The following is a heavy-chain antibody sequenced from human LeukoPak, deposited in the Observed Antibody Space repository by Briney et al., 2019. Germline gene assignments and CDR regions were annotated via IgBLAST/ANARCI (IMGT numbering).Heavy chain of an antibody. CDR2: MSPNSGNT. Sequence: ASVKVSCKASGGTFSSYAISWVRQATGQGLEWMGWMSPNSGNTGYEPKFQGRVTMTRNTSINTAYMDLSSLRSEDTAVYCCARRYCSSTSCHYFDFWGQGTLVTVSS. V-gene: IGHV1-8*02. J-gene: IGHJ4*02. CDR3: ARRYCSSTSCHYFDF. CDR1: GGTFSSYA. D-gene: IGHD2-2*01.